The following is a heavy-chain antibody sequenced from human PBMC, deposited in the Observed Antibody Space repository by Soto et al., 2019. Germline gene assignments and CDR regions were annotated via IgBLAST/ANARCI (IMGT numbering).Heavy chain of an antibody. CDR3: ARDGPTYYDFWSGYYGMDV. Sequence: ASVKVSCKASGYTFTGYYMHWVRQAPGQGLEWMGWINPNSGGTNYAQKFQGRVTMTRDTSISTAYMELSRLRSDDTAVYYCARDGPTYYDFWSGYYGMDVWGQGTTVTVFS. CDR2: INPNSGGT. J-gene: IGHJ6*02. D-gene: IGHD3-3*01. CDR1: GYTFTGYY. V-gene: IGHV1-2*02.